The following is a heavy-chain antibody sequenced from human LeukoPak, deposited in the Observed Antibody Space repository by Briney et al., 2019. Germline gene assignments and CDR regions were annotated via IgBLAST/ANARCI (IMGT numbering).Heavy chain of an antibody. CDR2: ISYDGSNK. CDR3: VRDSPRYGDYPPFGKIDY. J-gene: IGHJ4*02. D-gene: IGHD4-17*01. Sequence: PGGSLRLSCAASGFTFSSYARHRVPQAPGKGLERVAVISYDGSNKYYADSVKGRFTISRDNSKNTLYLQMNSLRAEDTAVYYCVRDSPRYGDYPPFGKIDYWGQGTLVTVSS. V-gene: IGHV3-30-3*01. CDR1: GFTFSSYA.